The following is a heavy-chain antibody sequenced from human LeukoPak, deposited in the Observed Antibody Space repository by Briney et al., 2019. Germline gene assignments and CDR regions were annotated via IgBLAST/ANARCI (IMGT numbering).Heavy chain of an antibody. J-gene: IGHJ4*02. V-gene: IGHV1-2*02. D-gene: IGHD6-19*01. CDR2: INPNSGGT. Sequence: ASVKVSCKASGYTFTGYYIHWVRQAPGQGLEWMGWINPNSGGTNNAQKFQGRVTMTRDTSISTAYMELSRLRSDDTAVYYCARVLFYSSGNKSNRVDYWGQGTLVTVSS. CDR3: ARVLFYSSGNKSNRVDY. CDR1: GYTFTGYY.